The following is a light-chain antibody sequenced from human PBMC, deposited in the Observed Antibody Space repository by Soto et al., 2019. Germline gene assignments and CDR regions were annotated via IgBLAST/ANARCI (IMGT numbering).Light chain of an antibody. CDR1: SSNIGAGYD. J-gene: IGLJ2*01. CDR2: DNT. V-gene: IGLV1-40*01. Sequence: QLVLTQPPSVSGAPGQRVTISCTGSSSNIGAGYDVHWYQQLPGTAPKLLIYDNTNRPSGVPGRFSGSKSGTSASLAITGLQAEDEADYYCQSYDSSLSGVLFGGGTKLTVL. CDR3: QSYDSSLSGVL.